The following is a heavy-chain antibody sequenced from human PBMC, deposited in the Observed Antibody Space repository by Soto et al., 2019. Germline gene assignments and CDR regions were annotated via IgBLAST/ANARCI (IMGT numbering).Heavy chain of an antibody. CDR1: GGSISSYY. V-gene: IGHV4-59*01. D-gene: IGHD6-19*01. J-gene: IGHJ4*02. CDR3: ARGLSTHIAVAGMGYFDS. CDR2: IYYSGST. Sequence: PSETLSLTCTVSGGSISSYYWRWIRQPPGKGLEWIGYIYYSGSTNYNPSLKSRVTISVDTSKNQFSLKLSSVTAADTAVYYCARGLSTHIAVAGMGYFDSWGQGTLVTVSS.